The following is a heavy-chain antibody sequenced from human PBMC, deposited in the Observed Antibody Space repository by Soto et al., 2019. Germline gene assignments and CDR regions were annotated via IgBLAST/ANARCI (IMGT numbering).Heavy chain of an antibody. D-gene: IGHD3-3*01. Sequence: QLHLVQSGAVVKKPGASVTVSCSASGYPVTAYYMHWVRQAPGRGLEWMGGINPATGAAKYTQTFQGRVTMDRDTSTSKVFMELSGLTSADTAVFYCARGGGVGVAGSAAFDMWGQGTLVTVSS. J-gene: IGHJ3*02. CDR1: GYPVTAYY. CDR2: INPATGAA. CDR3: ARGGGVGVAGSAAFDM. V-gene: IGHV1-2*02.